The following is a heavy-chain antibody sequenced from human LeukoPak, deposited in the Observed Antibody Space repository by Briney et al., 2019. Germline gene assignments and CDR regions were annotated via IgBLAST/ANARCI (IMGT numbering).Heavy chain of an antibody. Sequence: GGSLRLSCAASGFTFSSYSMNWVRQAPGKGLEWVSSISSSSYIYYADSVKGRFTISRDNAKNSLYLQMNSLRAEDTAVYYCARGRDGHGGYYSYMDVWGIGTTVTVSS. V-gene: IGHV3-21*01. CDR2: ISSSSYI. CDR3: ARGRDGHGGYYSYMDV. CDR1: GFTFSSYS. D-gene: IGHD5-24*01. J-gene: IGHJ6*03.